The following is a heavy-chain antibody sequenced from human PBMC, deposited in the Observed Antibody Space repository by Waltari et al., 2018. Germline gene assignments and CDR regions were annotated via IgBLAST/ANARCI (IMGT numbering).Heavy chain of an antibody. CDR3: ARDGWTGYYGMDV. CDR2: FDPEDCET. V-gene: IGHV1-24*01. J-gene: IGHJ6*02. Sequence: QVQLVQSGAEVKKPGASVKVSCKVSGYTLTELSMHWVRQAPGKGLEWMGGFDPEDCETIDAQKFQGRVTMTRNTSISTAYMELSSLRSEDTAVYYCARDGWTGYYGMDVWGQGTTVTVSS. CDR1: GYTLTELS.